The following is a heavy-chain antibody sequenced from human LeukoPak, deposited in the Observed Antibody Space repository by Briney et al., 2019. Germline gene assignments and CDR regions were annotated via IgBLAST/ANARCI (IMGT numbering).Heavy chain of an antibody. CDR2: IYYSGTT. D-gene: IGHD1-26*01. Sequence: SETLSLTCTVSGGSITSYYWSWIRQPPGKGLEWIGCIYYSGTTNYNPSLKSRVTISVDTSKNQFSLKLSSVTAADTAVYYCARVRDGSSLSAFDMWGQGTMVTVSS. V-gene: IGHV4-59*01. CDR3: ARVRDGSSLSAFDM. CDR1: GGSITSYY. J-gene: IGHJ3*02.